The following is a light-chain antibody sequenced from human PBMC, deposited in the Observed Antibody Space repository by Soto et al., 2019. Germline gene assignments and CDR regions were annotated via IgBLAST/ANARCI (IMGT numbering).Light chain of an antibody. Sequence: QSVLTQPPSASGSPGQSVTISCTGTSSDVGGNNHVSWFQQHPGKAPKLMIYEVTKRPSGVPDRFSGSRSGNTASLTVSGLRADDEADYYCSSYAGSNMGVFGGGTKLTVL. CDR3: SSYAGSNMGV. CDR2: EVT. V-gene: IGLV2-8*01. J-gene: IGLJ2*01. CDR1: SSDVGGNNH.